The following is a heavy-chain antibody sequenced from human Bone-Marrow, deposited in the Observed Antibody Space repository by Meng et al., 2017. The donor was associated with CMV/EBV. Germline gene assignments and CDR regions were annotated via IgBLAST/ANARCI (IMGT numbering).Heavy chain of an antibody. CDR2: INSDGSST. V-gene: IGHV3-74*01. CDR1: GFTFSSYW. J-gene: IGHJ6*02. Sequence: GESLKISCAASGFTFSSYWMHWVRQAPGKGLVWVSRINSDGSSTSYADSVKGRFTISRDNAKNTLYLQMNSLRAEDTAVYYCARDLDFWSGYNYYYGMVVWGQGTTVTVSS. CDR3: ARDLDFWSGYNYYYGMVV. D-gene: IGHD3-3*01.